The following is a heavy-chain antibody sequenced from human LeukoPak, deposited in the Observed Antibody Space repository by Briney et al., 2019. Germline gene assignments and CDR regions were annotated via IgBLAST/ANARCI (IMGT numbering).Heavy chain of an antibody. Sequence: ASVKVSCKASGYTFTGYYMHWVRQAPGQGLEWMGRINPNSGGTNYAQKFQGRVTMTRDTSISTAYMELSRLRSDDTAVYYCARDLLLWFGELSEDSYRGQGTLVTVSS. CDR3: ARDLLLWFGELSEDSY. D-gene: IGHD3-10*01. CDR1: GYTFTGYY. CDR2: INPNSGGT. V-gene: IGHV1-2*06. J-gene: IGHJ4*02.